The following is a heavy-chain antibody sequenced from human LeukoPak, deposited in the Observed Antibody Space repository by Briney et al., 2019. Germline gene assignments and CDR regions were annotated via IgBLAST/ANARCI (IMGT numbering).Heavy chain of an antibody. CDR1: GGSFSGYY. J-gene: IGHJ4*02. CDR2: INHSGST. CDR3: ARRGPFYDILTGYTYYFDY. V-gene: IGHV4-34*01. D-gene: IGHD3-9*01. Sequence: SETLSLTCAVYGGSFSGYYWSWIRQPPGKGLEWIGEINHSGSTNYNPSLKSRVTISVDTSKNQFSLKLSSVTAADTAVYYCARRGPFYDILTGYTYYFDYWGQGTLVTVSS.